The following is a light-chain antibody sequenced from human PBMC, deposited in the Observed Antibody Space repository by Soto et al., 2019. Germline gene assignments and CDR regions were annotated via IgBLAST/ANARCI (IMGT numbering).Light chain of an antibody. CDR2: WAS. CDR1: QSVLYSLNNKNY. Sequence: DIVMTQSPDSLAVSLGERATINCKSSQSVLYSLNNKNYLAWYQQKPGQPPKLLIYWASTRESGVPDRFSGSGSGTDFTLTISSLQAEDVAVYYCQQYYATPPYTFGQGTKLEIK. J-gene: IGKJ2*01. CDR3: QQYYATPPYT. V-gene: IGKV4-1*01.